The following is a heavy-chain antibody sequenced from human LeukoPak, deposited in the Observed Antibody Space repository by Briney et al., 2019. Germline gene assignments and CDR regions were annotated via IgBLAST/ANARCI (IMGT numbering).Heavy chain of an antibody. CDR3: SRHAKTYYGSGSYSTNFDY. D-gene: IGHD3-10*01. Sequence: PSETLSLTCTVSGGSTSSYYWSWIRQPPGKGLEWIGYIYYSGSTNYNPSLKSRVTISVDTSKNQFSLKLSSVTAADTAVYYCSRHAKTYYGSGSYSTNFDYWGQGTLVTVSS. V-gene: IGHV4-59*08. J-gene: IGHJ4*02. CDR1: GGSTSSYY. CDR2: IYYSGST.